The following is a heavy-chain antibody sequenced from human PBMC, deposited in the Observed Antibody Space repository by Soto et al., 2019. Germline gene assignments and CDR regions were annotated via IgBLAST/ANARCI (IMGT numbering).Heavy chain of an antibody. V-gene: IGHV4-59*01. D-gene: IGHD1-20*01. J-gene: IGHJ3*01. CDR2: IYYSGST. CDR1: GDSMSSFY. Sequence: SETLSLTCTVSGDSMSSFYWSWIRQSPGKGLEWIGYIYYSGSTNYNPSLKSRVTISIDTSKNQFSLKLTSVTAADTAVYYCAKDRGITGARQPWGQETMVIVS. CDR3: AKDRGITGARQP.